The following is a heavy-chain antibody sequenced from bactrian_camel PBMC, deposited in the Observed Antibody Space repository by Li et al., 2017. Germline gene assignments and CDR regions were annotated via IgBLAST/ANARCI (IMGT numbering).Heavy chain of an antibody. Sequence: HVQLVESGGGSVQAGGSLRLSCAAGRYTYKRNCMGWFSQAPGKDREGVAHIDSDGKWYAESLKGRSTISTDDANNTLDLQIDSLQPEDTAMYYCAVLSQFNHCRGVLVGIWQQYASWGQGTQVTVS. CDR3: AVLSQFNHCRGVLVGIWQQYAS. CDR1: RYTYKRNC. CDR2: IDSDGK. J-gene: IGHJ4*01. V-gene: IGHV3S55*01. D-gene: IGHD5*01.